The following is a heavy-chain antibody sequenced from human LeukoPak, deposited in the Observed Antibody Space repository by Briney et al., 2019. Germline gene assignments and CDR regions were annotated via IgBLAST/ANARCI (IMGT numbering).Heavy chain of an antibody. Sequence: GGSLRLSCAASGFTFRSYGMHWVRQAPGRGLEWVAVIWHEGSDKHYADSVKGRFTISRDNSKNTLYLQLNSLRAEDTAVYYCARGSSSWHYFDYWGQGTLVTVSS. D-gene: IGHD6-13*01. J-gene: IGHJ4*02. V-gene: IGHV3-33*01. CDR1: GFTFRSYG. CDR3: ARGSSSWHYFDY. CDR2: IWHEGSDK.